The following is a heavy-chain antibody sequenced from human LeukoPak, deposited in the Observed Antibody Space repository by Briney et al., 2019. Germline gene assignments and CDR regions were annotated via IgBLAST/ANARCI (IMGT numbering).Heavy chain of an antibody. Sequence: GASVKVSCKASGYTFTSYAMHWVRQAPRQRLEWMGWINAGNGNTKYSQKFQGRVTITRDTSASTAYMELSSLRSEDTAVYYCASPTNIMDSDYYYYMDVWGKGTTVTVSS. D-gene: IGHD5-12*01. CDR3: ASPTNIMDSDYYYYMDV. CDR1: GYTFTSYA. J-gene: IGHJ6*03. V-gene: IGHV1-3*01. CDR2: INAGNGNT.